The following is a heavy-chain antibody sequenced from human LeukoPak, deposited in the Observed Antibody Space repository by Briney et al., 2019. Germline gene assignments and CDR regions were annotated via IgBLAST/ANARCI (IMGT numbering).Heavy chain of an antibody. CDR2: INSGGSST. Sequence: GGSLRLSCAAYGVTFSSYWMHWVRQAPGKGLVWVSRINSGGSSTSYADSVKGRFTISRDNAKNTLYLQMNSLRAEDTAVYYCARYDYAAHDAFDIWGQGTMVTVSS. J-gene: IGHJ3*02. V-gene: IGHV3-74*01. CDR3: ARYDYAAHDAFDI. D-gene: IGHD4-17*01. CDR1: GVTFSSYW.